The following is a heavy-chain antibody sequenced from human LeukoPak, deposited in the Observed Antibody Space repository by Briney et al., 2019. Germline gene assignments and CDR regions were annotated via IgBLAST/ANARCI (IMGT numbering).Heavy chain of an antibody. CDR3: ARHLRNNWFDP. CDR1: GGSFSGYY. J-gene: IGHJ5*02. Sequence: PSETLSLTCAVYGGSFSGYYWSWIRQPPGKGLEWIGEINHSGSTNYNPSLKSRVTISVDTSKNQFSLKLTSVTAADTAVYYCARHLRNNWFDPWGQGTLVTVSS. CDR2: INHSGST. V-gene: IGHV4-34*01.